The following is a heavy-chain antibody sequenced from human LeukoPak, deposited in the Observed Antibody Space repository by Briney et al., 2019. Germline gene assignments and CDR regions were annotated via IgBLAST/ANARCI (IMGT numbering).Heavy chain of an antibody. CDR1: GFTFSSYW. D-gene: IGHD2-8*02. CDR2: IKQDGSEK. Sequence: GGSLRLSCAASGFTFSSYWMSWVRQAPGKGLEWVANIKQDGSEKYYVDSVKGRFTISRDNAKNSLYLQMNSLRAEDTAVYYCAKFDTGALDAFDIWGQGTMVTVSS. J-gene: IGHJ3*02. CDR3: AKFDTGALDAFDI. V-gene: IGHV3-7*03.